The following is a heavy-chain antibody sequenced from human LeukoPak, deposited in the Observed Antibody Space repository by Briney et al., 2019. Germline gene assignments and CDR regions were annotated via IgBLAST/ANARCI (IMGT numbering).Heavy chain of an antibody. D-gene: IGHD6-13*01. CDR3: ARDSYSSIQV. CDR2: LYYSANTS. CDR1: GGSISSGDYY. V-gene: IGHV4-30-4*01. J-gene: IGHJ4*02. Sequence: SQTLSLTCTVSGGSISSGDYYWSWIRQPPGKGLEWLGHLYYSANTSYYNPSLKSRLTISLDTSKNQFSLKLSSVTAADTAVYYCARDSYSSIQVWGQGTLVTVSS.